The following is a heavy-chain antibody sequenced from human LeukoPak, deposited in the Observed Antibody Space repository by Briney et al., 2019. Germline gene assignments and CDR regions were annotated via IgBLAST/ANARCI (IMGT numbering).Heavy chain of an antibody. CDR2: INHSGST. Sequence: PSETLSLTCAVYGGSFSGYYWSWIRQPPGKGLEWIGEINHSGSTYYNPSLKSRVTISVDRSKNQFSLKLSSVTAADTAVYYCARGNSENFQHWGQGTLVTVSS. D-gene: IGHD4-23*01. J-gene: IGHJ1*01. CDR3: ARGNSENFQH. CDR1: GGSFSGYY. V-gene: IGHV4-34*01.